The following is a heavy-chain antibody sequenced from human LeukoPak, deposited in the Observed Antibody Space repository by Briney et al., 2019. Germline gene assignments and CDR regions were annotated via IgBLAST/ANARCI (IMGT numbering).Heavy chain of an antibody. Sequence: SETLSLTCTVSGGSISSSSYYWGWIRQPPGKGLEWIGSIYYSGSTYYNPSLKSRVTISVDTSKNQFSLKLSSVTAADTAVYYCARRPKSDSSSWLRWGQGTLVTVSS. CDR1: GGSISSSSYY. CDR3: ARRPKSDSSSWLR. CDR2: IYYSGST. V-gene: IGHV4-39*01. J-gene: IGHJ4*02. D-gene: IGHD6-13*01.